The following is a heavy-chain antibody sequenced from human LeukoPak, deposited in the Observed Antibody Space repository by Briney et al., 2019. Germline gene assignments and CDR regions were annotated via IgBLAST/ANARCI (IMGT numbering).Heavy chain of an antibody. CDR3: TTIKRGDIFGYFDF. J-gene: IGHJ4*02. CDR1: GGSMTTHH. V-gene: IGHV4-59*11. Sequence: PSETLSLTCTLSGGSMTTHHWNWIRQTPGKGLEWIGYVFDSGRTKVNPSLKSRVTLSEDTSKNQLSLRLSSVTAADTAMYYCTTIKRGDIFGYFDFWGQGILVTVSS. D-gene: IGHD5-18*01. CDR2: VFDSGRT.